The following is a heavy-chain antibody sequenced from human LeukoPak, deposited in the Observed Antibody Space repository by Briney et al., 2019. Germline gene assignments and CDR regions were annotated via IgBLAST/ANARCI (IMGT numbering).Heavy chain of an antibody. Sequence: QPGGSLRLSCAASGFTFSSYEMNWVRQAPGKGLEWVSYISSSGSTTYYADSVKGRFTISRDNSKNTLYLQMNSLRAEDTAIYYCAKLLWFGEGRADYWGQGTLVTVSS. CDR1: GFTFSSYE. J-gene: IGHJ4*02. CDR2: ISSSGSTT. V-gene: IGHV3-48*03. D-gene: IGHD3-10*01. CDR3: AKLLWFGEGRADY.